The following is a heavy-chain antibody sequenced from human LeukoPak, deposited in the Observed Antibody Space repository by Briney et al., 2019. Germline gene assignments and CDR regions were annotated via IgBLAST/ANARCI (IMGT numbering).Heavy chain of an antibody. D-gene: IGHD1-14*01. V-gene: IGHV4-34*01. CDR2: INHSGST. CDR1: GGSISSYY. Sequence: WETLSLTCTVSGGSISSYYWNWIRQPPGKGLEWIGEINHSGSTNYNPSLKSRVTISVDTSKNQFSLRLSSVTATDTSVYYCARLNKPGWFDPWGQGTLVTVSS. CDR3: ARLNKPGWFDP. J-gene: IGHJ5*02.